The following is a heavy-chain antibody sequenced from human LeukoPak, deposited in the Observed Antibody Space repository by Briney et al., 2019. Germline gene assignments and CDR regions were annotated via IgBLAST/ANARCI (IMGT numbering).Heavy chain of an antibody. D-gene: IGHD3-16*01. CDR2: IYYSGST. CDR3: ARRSEAWGYYFDY. Sequence: SETLSLTCTVSGGSISSSSYYWGWIRQPPGKGLEWIGSIYYSGSTYYNPSLKSRVTISVDTSKNQFSLKLSSVTAADTAVYYCARRSEAWGYYFDYWGQGTLVTVSS. J-gene: IGHJ4*02. CDR1: GGSISSSSYY. V-gene: IGHV4-39*07.